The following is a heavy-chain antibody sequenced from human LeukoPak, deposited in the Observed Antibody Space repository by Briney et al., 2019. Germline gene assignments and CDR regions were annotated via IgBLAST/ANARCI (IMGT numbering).Heavy chain of an antibody. CDR2: ISSSSSYI. V-gene: IGHV3-21*01. J-gene: IGHJ4*02. Sequence: GGSLRLSCAASGFTFSSYSMNWVRQAPGKGLEWVSSISSSSSYIYYADSVKGRFTISRDIAKNSLYLQMNSLRAEDTAVYYCARNSAGKSGYYFDYWGQGTLVTVSS. D-gene: IGHD6-13*01. CDR3: ARNSAGKSGYYFDY. CDR1: GFTFSSYS.